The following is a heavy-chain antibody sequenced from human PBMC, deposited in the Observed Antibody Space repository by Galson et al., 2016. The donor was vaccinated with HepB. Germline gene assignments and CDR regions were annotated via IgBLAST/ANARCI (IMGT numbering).Heavy chain of an antibody. Sequence: TLSLTCTVSGGSINSGGHYWSWIRQLPGEGLEWIGFIYFRGNTYYKSPLKSRVNISIDTSKNQFSLNLNSVTAADTAVYYCARGGGSLDYYFDYWGQGTPVTVSS. V-gene: IGHV4-31*03. D-gene: IGHD6-25*01. J-gene: IGHJ4*02. CDR1: GGSINSGGHY. CDR3: ARGGGSLDYYFDY. CDR2: IYFRGNT.